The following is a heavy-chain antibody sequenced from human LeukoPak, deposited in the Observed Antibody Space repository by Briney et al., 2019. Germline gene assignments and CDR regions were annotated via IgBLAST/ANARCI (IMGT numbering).Heavy chain of an antibody. J-gene: IGHJ3*02. Sequence: SETLSLTCTVSGGSISSGSYYWSWIRQPAGKGLEWIGRIYTSGSTNYNPSLKSRVTISVDTSKNQFSLKLSSVTAADTAVYYCARDRTIFGLVIPMFDAFDIWGQGTMVTVSS. CDR2: IYTSGST. CDR3: ARDRTIFGLVIPMFDAFDI. D-gene: IGHD3-3*01. V-gene: IGHV4-61*02. CDR1: GGSISSGSYY.